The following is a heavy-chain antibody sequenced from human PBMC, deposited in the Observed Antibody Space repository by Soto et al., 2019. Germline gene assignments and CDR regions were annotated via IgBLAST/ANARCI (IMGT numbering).Heavy chain of an antibody. J-gene: IGHJ4*02. CDR2: ISRGSSTI. D-gene: IGHD4-17*01. CDR3: ARDRDYGGNEGLGY. CDR1: CFTFSAYC. Sequence: SLRLSCAAPCFTFSAYCLNRLRQSPGKRLGGVSYISRGSSTIFYADSVKGRFTISRDNGKNSLYLQMNSLRDEDTAVYYCARDRDYGGNEGLGYWGQGTLVTVSS. V-gene: IGHV3-48*02.